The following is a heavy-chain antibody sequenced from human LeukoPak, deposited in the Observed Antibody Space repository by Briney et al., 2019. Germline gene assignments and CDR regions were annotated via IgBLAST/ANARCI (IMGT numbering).Heavy chain of an antibody. D-gene: IGHD6-13*01. Sequence: GGSLRLSCAASGFTFSSYGMSWVRQAPGKGLEWVSAISGSGGSTYYADSVKGRFTTSRDNSKNTLYLQMNSLRAEDTAVYYCARCIAAAGIDYWGQGTLVTVSS. CDR2: ISGSGGST. CDR1: GFTFSSYG. J-gene: IGHJ4*02. V-gene: IGHV3-23*01. CDR3: ARCIAAAGIDY.